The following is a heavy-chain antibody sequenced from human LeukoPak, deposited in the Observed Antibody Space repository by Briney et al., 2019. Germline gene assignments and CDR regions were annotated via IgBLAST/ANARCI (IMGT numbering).Heavy chain of an antibody. J-gene: IGHJ5*02. D-gene: IGHD1-26*01. CDR3: ARNNGGREVVGDWFDP. CDR1: GFTFSDYY. V-gene: IGHV3-11*01. Sequence: GGSLRLSCAASGFTFSDYYMSWIRQAPGKGLEWVSYISTSGTTIYYADSVKGRFTISRDNSKNTLYLQMNSLRAEDTAVYYCARNNGGREVVGDWFDPWGQGTLVTVSS. CDR2: ISTSGTTI.